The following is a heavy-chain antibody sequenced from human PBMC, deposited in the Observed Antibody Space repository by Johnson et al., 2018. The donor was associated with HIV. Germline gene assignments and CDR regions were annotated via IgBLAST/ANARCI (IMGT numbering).Heavy chain of an antibody. J-gene: IGHJ3*01. V-gene: IGHV3-30*18. CDR3: AKDEAQTLASAGRDAFDF. Sequence: QMHLVESGGGVVQPGRSLRLSCAVSGIIFSHYGMHWVRQAPGKGLEWVALISYDGTNTYYVDSVKARFTISIDDARNTLYLQMNGLRPEDTAVYYCAKDEAQTLASAGRDAFDFWGQGTAVTV. CDR2: ISYDGTNT. CDR1: GIIFSHYG. D-gene: IGHD6-13*01.